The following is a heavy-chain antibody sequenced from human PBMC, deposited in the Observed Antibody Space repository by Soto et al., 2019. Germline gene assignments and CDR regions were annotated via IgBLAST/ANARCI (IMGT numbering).Heavy chain of an antibody. CDR1: DGSINSYY. D-gene: IGHD3-9*01. J-gene: IGHJ4*02. CDR3: AALGTVYRAVDH. V-gene: IGHV4-59*01. Sequence: SETLSLTCTVSDGSINSYYWTWIRQPPGKRLEWIGYIYYTGSTNYNPSLNSRVTISLDTYKIQVSLNLTSVTAADTAVYYSAALGTVYRAVDHWGQGTLVTVSS. CDR2: IYYTGST.